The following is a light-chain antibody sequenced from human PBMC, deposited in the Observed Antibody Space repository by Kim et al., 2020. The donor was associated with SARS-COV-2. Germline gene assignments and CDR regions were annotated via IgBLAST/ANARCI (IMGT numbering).Light chain of an antibody. CDR2: KVA. CDR1: QSLVYSDGNTY. CDR3: MQGTHWPTHA. J-gene: IGKJ2*01. V-gene: IGKV2D-30*01. Sequence: ATISSRNSQSLVYSDGNTYLNWLQQRPGQAPRRLIYKVAHWDAGVPDRISSSGSGTDFTLKISRVEAEDVGVYYWMQGTHWPTHALGQGTKMEI.